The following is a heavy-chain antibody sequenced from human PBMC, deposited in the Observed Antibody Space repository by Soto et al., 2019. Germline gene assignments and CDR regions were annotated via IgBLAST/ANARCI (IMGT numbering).Heavy chain of an antibody. CDR3: ASSISKDY. CDR1: GFTFSRYV. J-gene: IGHJ4*02. D-gene: IGHD3-3*01. Sequence: GASVKVSCKASGFTFSRYVMNWVRQAPGQGLEWMGWINTKTGNPTYAQGFTGRFVFSLDTSVSTAYLQIYSLEAGDTAVYYCASSISKDYWGQGTLVTVSS. CDR2: INTKTGNP. V-gene: IGHV7-4-1*01.